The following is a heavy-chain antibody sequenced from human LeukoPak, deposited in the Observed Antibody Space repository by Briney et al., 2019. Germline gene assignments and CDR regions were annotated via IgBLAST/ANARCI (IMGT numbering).Heavy chain of an antibody. CDR2: ISSYNGNT. D-gene: IGHD2-8*01. CDR3: ARPREVDCTSGPAPSSDWYFDL. CDR1: GYSFTSYG. J-gene: IGHJ2*01. Sequence: ASVTLSCTASGYSFTSYGNRGVLHPPARGVEGMVGISSYNGNTNYTQTLKGRVTMTTDTSKNTAYMELRCLTAADTAVYYCARPREVDCTSGPAPSSDWYFDLWGRGTLVTVAS. V-gene: IGHV1-18*01.